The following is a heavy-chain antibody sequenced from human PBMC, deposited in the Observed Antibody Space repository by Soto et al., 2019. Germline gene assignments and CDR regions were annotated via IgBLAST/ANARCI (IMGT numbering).Heavy chain of an antibody. CDR1: GFTFSTYA. D-gene: IGHD6-13*01. CDR2: ISGSGDST. V-gene: IGHV3-23*01. CDR3: AKQGGIAAHYYGMDV. J-gene: IGHJ6*02. Sequence: EVQLLESGGGLVQPGGSLRLSCAASGFTFSTYAMIWVRQAPGKGLEWVSAISGSGDSTYYADSVKGRFTISRDNSKNTLYLQMNSLRAEDTAVYYCAKQGGIAAHYYGMDVWGQGTTVTVSS.